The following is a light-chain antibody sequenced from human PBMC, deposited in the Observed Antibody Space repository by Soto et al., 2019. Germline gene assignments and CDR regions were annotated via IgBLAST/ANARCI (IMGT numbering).Light chain of an antibody. Sequence: DIQMTQSPSSLSASVGDSVTITCRASQSISSYLNWYQQKPGKAPNFLIYAASSLQSGVPSRFSGSGSGTDFALTSSSLQPEDFATYYGLQSYSAPFTFGAGTRVDMK. CDR3: LQSYSAPFT. J-gene: IGKJ3*01. V-gene: IGKV1-39*01. CDR2: AAS. CDR1: QSISSY.